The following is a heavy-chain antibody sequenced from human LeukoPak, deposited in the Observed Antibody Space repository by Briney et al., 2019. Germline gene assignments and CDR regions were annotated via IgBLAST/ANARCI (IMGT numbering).Heavy chain of an antibody. Sequence: SGPTQVNPTQTLTLTCTFSGFSLSTSGMGVGWIRQPPGTALQWLALIFWDDDKRYSPSLRSRLTITKDTSKNQVVLTMTNIEHVDTGTYYSVHRISGWYAAGEWGQGTLVTVSS. D-gene: IGHD6-19*01. CDR2: IFWDDDK. CDR1: GFSLSTSGMG. CDR3: VHRISGWYAAGE. J-gene: IGHJ4*02. V-gene: IGHV2-5*02.